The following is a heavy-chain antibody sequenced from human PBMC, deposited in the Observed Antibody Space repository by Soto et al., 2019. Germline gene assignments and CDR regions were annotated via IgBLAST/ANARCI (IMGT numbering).Heavy chain of an antibody. CDR2: FDPEDGET. D-gene: IGHD6-19*01. CDR3: ATAGIAVAGTIGRY. V-gene: IGHV1-24*01. J-gene: IGHJ4*02. CDR1: GYTLTELS. Sequence: ASVKVSCKVSGYTLTELSMHWVRQAPGKGLEWMGGFDPEDGETIYAQKFQGRVTMTEDTSTDTAYMELSSLRSEDTAVYYCATAGIAVAGTIGRYWGQGTLVTVSS.